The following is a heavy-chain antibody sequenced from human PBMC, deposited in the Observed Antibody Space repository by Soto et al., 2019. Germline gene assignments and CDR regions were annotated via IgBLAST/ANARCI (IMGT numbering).Heavy chain of an antibody. J-gene: IGHJ4*02. V-gene: IGHV1-3*01. Sequence: APVKVSCEASGYAFSRYAINWIRQAPGQGLEWLGWINAGSGGTKYSQNFQGRVTITRDTAASTVYLDLSSLRSDDTAVYYCARERGSTATFDYWGQGTLVTVSS. CDR1: GYAFSRYA. D-gene: IGHD4-17*01. CDR2: INAGSGGT. CDR3: ARERGSTATFDY.